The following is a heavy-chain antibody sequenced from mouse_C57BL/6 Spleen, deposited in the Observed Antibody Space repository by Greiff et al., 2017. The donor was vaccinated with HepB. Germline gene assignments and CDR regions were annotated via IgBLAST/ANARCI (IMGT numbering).Heavy chain of an antibody. CDR3: ARDGYSYAMDY. V-gene: IGHV1-64*01. D-gene: IGHD2-3*01. J-gene: IGHJ4*01. CDR2: IHPNSGST. CDR1: GYTFTSYW. Sequence: QVQLKQPGAELVKPGASVKLSCKASGYTFTSYWMHWVKQRPGQGLEWIGMIHPNSGSTNYNEKFKSKATLTVDKSSSTAYMQLSSLTSEDSAVYYCARDGYSYAMDYWGQGTSVTVSS.